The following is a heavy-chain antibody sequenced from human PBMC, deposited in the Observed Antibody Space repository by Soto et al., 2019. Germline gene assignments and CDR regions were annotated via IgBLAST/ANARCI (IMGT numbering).Heavy chain of an antibody. CDR3: ARDLHFYDSGGYYGY. J-gene: IGHJ4*02. Sequence: GGTQRLSSIASGFSLSDHFRDWVRQAPGKGLEWVGRIKNDPKSYITDYAESVKGRFTISRDNAKNSLYLQMKSLRAEDTAVYYCARDLHFYDSGGYYGYWGQGTLVTVSS. V-gene: IGHV3-72*01. CDR1: GFSLSDHF. CDR2: IKNDPKSYIT. D-gene: IGHD3-22*01.